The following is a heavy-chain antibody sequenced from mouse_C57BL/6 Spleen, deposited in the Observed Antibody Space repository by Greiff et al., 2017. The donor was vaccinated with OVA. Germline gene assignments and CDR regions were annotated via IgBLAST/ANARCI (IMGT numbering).Heavy chain of an antibody. CDR3: ARRGGTTVVATPYYFDY. CDR2: ISSGGSYT. J-gene: IGHJ2*01. CDR1: VFTFSSYG. V-gene: IGHV5-6*02. D-gene: IGHD1-1*01. Sequence: NLVESGGDLVKPGGSLKLSCAASVFTFSSYGMSWVRQTPDKRLEWVATISSGGSYTYYPDSVKGRFTISRDNAKNTLYLQMSSLKSEDTAMYYCARRGGTTVVATPYYFDYWGQGTTLTVSS.